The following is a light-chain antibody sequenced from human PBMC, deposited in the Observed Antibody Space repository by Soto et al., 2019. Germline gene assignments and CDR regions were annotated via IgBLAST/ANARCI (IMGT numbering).Light chain of an antibody. CDR2: AAS. CDR3: QHYYSYPLT. CDR1: QGISSY. V-gene: IGKV1-8*01. J-gene: IGKJ1*01. Sequence: AIRMTQSPSSFSASSGDRGTITCRASQGISSYLAWYQQKPGKAPKLLIYAASSLQSGVPSRFSGSGSGTDFTLTISSLQSEDFATYYCQHYYSYPLTFGQGTKVEIK.